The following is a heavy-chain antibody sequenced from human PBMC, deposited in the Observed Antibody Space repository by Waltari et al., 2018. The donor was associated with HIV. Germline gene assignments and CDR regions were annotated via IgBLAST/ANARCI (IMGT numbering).Heavy chain of an antibody. CDR1: GFNVSSNY. CDR3: ASIAYCGGDCYPRGMDV. D-gene: IGHD2-21*02. J-gene: IGHJ6*02. CDR2: IYSGGST. V-gene: IGHV3-66*01. Sequence: EVQLVESGGGLVQPGGSLRLSCSASGFNVSSNYMSWARQAPGKGLEWVSVIYSGGSTYYADSVKGRFTISRDNSKNTLYLQMNSLRAEDTAVYYCASIAYCGGDCYPRGMDVWGQGTTVTVSS.